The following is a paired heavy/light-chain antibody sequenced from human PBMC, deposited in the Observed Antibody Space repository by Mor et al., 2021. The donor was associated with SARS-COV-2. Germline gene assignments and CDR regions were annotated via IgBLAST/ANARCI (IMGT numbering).Light chain of an antibody. Sequence: DTQVTQSPSSLSASVGDRVTITCRASQTISTYLNWYQQKPGKAPKLLVSAASNLQSGIPSRFSGIGSGTDFTLTISSLQPEDFATYYCQQSYSTPCTFGQGTKLEIK. CDR2: AAS. J-gene: IGKJ2*02. V-gene: IGKV1-39*01. CDR3: QQSYSTPCT. CDR1: QTISTY.
Heavy chain of an antibody. V-gene: IGHV4-59*01. CDR1: GGSITDYY. CDR2: IYYSGST. CDR3: ARGSKYQLVSDTFDY. Sequence: QVQLQESGPGLVKPSETLSLTCTVSGGSITDYYWHWVRQSPGKGLEWIGYIYYSGSTTYNPSLKSRVTISVDTSKNQFSLRLSSVTAADTAVYYCARGSKYQLVSDTFDYWGQGTLVTVSS. J-gene: IGHJ4*02. D-gene: IGHD2-2*01.